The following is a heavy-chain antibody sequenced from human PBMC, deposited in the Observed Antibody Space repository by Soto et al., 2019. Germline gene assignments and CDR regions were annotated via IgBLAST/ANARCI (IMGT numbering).Heavy chain of an antibody. D-gene: IGHD3-3*01. V-gene: IGHV3-11*06. Sequence: PGGSLRLSCAASGFTFSDYYMSWIRQAPGKGLEWVSYISSSSSYTNYADSVKGRFTISRDNAKNSLYLQMNSLRAEDTAVYYCARVRTIFGVVHEYYFDVWGQGTTVTVSS. CDR2: ISSSSSYT. CDR3: ARVRTIFGVVHEYYFDV. J-gene: IGHJ6*03. CDR1: GFTFSDYY.